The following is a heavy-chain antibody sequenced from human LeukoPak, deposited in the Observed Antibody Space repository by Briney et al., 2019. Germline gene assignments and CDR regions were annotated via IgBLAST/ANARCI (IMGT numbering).Heavy chain of an antibody. V-gene: IGHV3-13*01. D-gene: IGHD1-26*01. CDR2: IGTAGDT. Sequence: PGGSLXLSCAASGFTFSSYDMHWVRQATGKGLEWVSAIGTAGDTYYPGSVKGRFTISRENAKNSLYLQMNSLRAGDTAVYYCARVGYSGDYFDYWGQGTLVTVSS. CDR3: ARVGYSGDYFDY. J-gene: IGHJ4*02. CDR1: GFTFSSYD.